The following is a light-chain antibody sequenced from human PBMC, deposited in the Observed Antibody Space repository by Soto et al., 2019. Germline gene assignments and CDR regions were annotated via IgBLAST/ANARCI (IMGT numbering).Light chain of an antibody. Sequence: DIQMTQSPSPLSASVGDRVTITCRASQSISSWLAWYQQKAGKAPKLLIYKASSLESGVPSRFSGSGSGTEFTLTISSLQPDDFATYYCQQYNSYWTFGQGTKVEIK. CDR3: QQYNSYWT. CDR1: QSISSW. V-gene: IGKV1-5*03. J-gene: IGKJ1*01. CDR2: KAS.